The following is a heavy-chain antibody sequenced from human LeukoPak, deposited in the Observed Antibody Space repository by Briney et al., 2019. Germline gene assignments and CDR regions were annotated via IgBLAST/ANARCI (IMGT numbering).Heavy chain of an antibody. J-gene: IGHJ4*02. Sequence: SETLSLTCTVSGGSISSSYHGGWIRQPPGKGLEWIGTIYYTGTTYYNPSLKSRVTISVDTSKNQFSLTLNSVTAADTAVYYCAIYSNSAAGYWGQGALVTVSS. CDR3: AIYSNSAAGY. CDR1: GGSISSSYH. CDR2: IYYTGTT. D-gene: IGHD6-6*01. V-gene: IGHV4-39*01.